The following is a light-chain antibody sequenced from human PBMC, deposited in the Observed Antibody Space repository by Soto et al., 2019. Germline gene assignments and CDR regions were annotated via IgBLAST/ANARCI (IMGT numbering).Light chain of an antibody. CDR3: QQYNDWPWT. V-gene: IGKV3-20*01. J-gene: IGKJ1*01. CDR1: QSVGDTY. Sequence: EILLAQSPCTLSLSPGERATLSCRAGQSVGDTYLAWYQQKPGQAPRLLMYSTSIRATGIPERFSGSGSGTEFTLTISSLQPEDFELYYCQQYNDWPWTFGQGTKVDIK. CDR2: STS.